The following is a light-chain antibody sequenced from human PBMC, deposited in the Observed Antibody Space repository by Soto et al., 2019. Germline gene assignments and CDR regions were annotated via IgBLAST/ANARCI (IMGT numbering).Light chain of an antibody. CDR3: QKYNSAPNT. J-gene: IGKJ2*01. V-gene: IGKV1-27*01. Sequence: DIQMTQSPSSLSASVGDRVTITCRASQDISNYLAWYQQKPGKVPELLIYAASTLQTGVQSRFSGSGSGTVVTLTINNLQPEDVATYYCQKYNSAPNTFGRGTRLEIK. CDR2: AAS. CDR1: QDISNY.